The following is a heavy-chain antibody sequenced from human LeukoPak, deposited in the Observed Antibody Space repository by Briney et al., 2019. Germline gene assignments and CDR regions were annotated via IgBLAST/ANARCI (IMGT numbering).Heavy chain of an antibody. D-gene: IGHD4-23*01. CDR1: GDSIRSSGYY. V-gene: IGHV4-39*07. Sequence: RPSETLSLTCIVSGDSIRSSGYYWSWIRQPPGKGLEWIGEINHSGSTNYNPSLRSRVTISVDTSKNQFSLKLSSVTAADTAVYYCARAEGRRWPIRYWGQGTLVTVSS. CDR2: INHSGST. J-gene: IGHJ4*02. CDR3: ARAEGRRWPIRY.